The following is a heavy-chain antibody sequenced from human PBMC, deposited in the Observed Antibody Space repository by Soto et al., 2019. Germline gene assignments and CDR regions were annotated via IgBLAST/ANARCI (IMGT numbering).Heavy chain of an antibody. CDR2: IKSKTDGGTT. Sequence: GGSLRLSCAASGFTFSNAWMNWVRQAPGKGLEWVGRIKSKTDGGTTDYAAPVKGRFTISRDDSKNTLYLQMNSLKTEDTAVYYCTTDVSDAPGYDILTGYYKVVDWFDPWGQGTLVTVSS. J-gene: IGHJ5*02. CDR3: TTDVSDAPGYDILTGYYKVVDWFDP. V-gene: IGHV3-15*07. CDR1: GFTFSNAW. D-gene: IGHD3-9*01.